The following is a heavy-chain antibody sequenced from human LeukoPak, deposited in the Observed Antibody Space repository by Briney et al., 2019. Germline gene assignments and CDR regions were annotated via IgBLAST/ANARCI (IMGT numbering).Heavy chain of an antibody. D-gene: IGHD3-22*01. J-gene: IGHJ4*02. CDR3: ARNPYYDSSGFDY. CDR2: IYASGST. V-gene: IGHV4-61*02. Sequence: SETLSLTCTVSGDPIRSDSYYWNWLRQPAGKGLEWIGRIYASGSTNYNPSLKSRVTISVDTSKNQFSLKLSSVTAADTAVYYCARNPYYDSSGFDYWGQGTLVTVSS. CDR1: GDPIRSDSYY.